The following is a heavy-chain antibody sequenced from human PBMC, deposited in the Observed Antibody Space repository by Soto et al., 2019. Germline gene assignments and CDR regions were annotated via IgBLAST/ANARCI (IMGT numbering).Heavy chain of an antibody. D-gene: IGHD3-10*01. Sequence: QVQLVQSGAEVKKPGASVKVSCKASGYTFTSYGISWVRQAPGQGLEWMGWISAYNGNTNYAQKLQGRVTMTTDTSAGRAYMEQRSLRSDDTAVYYCARDWGRYCGSGSPHPNWFDPWGQGTLVTVSS. CDR3: ARDWGRYCGSGSPHPNWFDP. CDR2: ISAYNGNT. V-gene: IGHV1-18*01. CDR1: GYTFTSYG. J-gene: IGHJ5*02.